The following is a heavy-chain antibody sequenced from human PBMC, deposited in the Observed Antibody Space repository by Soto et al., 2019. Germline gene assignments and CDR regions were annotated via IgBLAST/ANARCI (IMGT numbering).Heavy chain of an antibody. J-gene: IGHJ3*02. CDR2: INAGNGNT. D-gene: IGHD3-22*01. V-gene: IGHV1-3*01. CDR3: AIITTYYDSSGYLSGGYAFDI. Sequence: ASVKVSCKASGYTFTSYAMHWVRQAPGQRLEWMGWINAGNGNTKYSQKFQGRVTITRDTSASTAYMELSSLRSEDTAVYYCAIITTYYDSSGYLSGGYAFDIWGQGTMVTVSS. CDR1: GYTFTSYA.